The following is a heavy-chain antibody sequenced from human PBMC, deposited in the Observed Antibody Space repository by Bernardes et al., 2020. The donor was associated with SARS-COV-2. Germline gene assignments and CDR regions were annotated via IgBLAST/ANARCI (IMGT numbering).Heavy chain of an antibody. J-gene: IGHJ6*03. CDR2: ISADGGHK. D-gene: IGHD2-2*01. Sequence: GGSLRLSCVTSALTFDHHAMHWVRQAPGKGLEWVAVISADGGHKDYVDSVRGRFTISRDNSKNTLYMEMNSLRVEDTAVYYCATDGADQLLQARGHYYSYMDVWGKGTTVIVAS. CDR3: ATDGADQLLQARGHYYSYMDV. V-gene: IGHV3-30*01. CDR1: ALTFDHHA.